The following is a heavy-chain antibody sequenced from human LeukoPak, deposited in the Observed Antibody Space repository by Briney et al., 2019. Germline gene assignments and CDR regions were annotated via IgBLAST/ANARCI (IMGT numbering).Heavy chain of an antibody. CDR3: ARDGRDGYNYFDY. D-gene: IGHD5-24*01. Sequence: PSETLSLTCSVSGASCTSHYWSWIRQPPGKGLEWIGYIYYSGSTNYNPSLKSRVTISVDTSKNQFSLKLSSVTAADTAVYYCARDGRDGYNYFDYWGQGTLVTVSS. CDR1: GASCTSHY. J-gene: IGHJ4*02. V-gene: IGHV4-59*11. CDR2: IYYSGST.